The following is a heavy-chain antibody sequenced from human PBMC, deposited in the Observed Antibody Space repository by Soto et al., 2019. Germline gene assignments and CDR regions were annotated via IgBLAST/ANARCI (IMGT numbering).Heavy chain of an antibody. V-gene: IGHV1-8*01. D-gene: IGHD3-10*01. CDR1: GYTFTSYD. Sequence: ASVKVSCKASGYTFTSYDINWVRQATGQGLEWMGWMNPNSGNTGYAQKFQGRVAMTRNTSISTAYMELSSLRSEDTAVYYCARGEAWLGELLYGVFYWGQGPLVTVSS. CDR3: ARGEAWLGELLYGVFY. J-gene: IGHJ4*02. CDR2: MNPNSGNT.